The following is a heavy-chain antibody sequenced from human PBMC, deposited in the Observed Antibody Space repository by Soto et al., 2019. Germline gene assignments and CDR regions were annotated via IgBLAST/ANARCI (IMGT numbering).Heavy chain of an antibody. J-gene: IGHJ4*02. Sequence: EVQLVESGVGLVQPGRSLRLSCVASGFTADDYALHWVRQAPGKGLEWVSGISSNSDTIHYADSVKGRFTISRDNAKNSLFLQMNSLRPEDTAVYYCAKDMKWGGMTTIHYFDSWGQGTLVTVSS. CDR1: GFTADDYA. CDR2: ISSNSDTI. CDR3: AKDMKWGGMTTIHYFDS. V-gene: IGHV3-9*02. D-gene: IGHD4-17*01.